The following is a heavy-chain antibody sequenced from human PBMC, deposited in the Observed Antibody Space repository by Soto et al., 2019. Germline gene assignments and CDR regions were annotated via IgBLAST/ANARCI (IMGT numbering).Heavy chain of an antibody. CDR3: ARDKSLTTDFDY. Sequence: QVQLQESGPGLVKPSRTLSLTCSVSGASISSGDSYWTWIRQPPGKGLEWIGYIHYSGTTYYNPSLKSRVTISVDTSRNQFSLKLSSVTAADTAVYFCARDKSLTTDFDYWGQGTLVTVSS. D-gene: IGHD3-22*01. CDR1: GASISSGDSY. J-gene: IGHJ4*02. CDR2: IHYSGTT. V-gene: IGHV4-30-4*01.